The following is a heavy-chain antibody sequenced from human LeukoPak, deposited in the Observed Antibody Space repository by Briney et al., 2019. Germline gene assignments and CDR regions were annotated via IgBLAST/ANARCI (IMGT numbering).Heavy chain of an antibody. V-gene: IGHV4-34*01. CDR1: GGSFSGYY. CDR3: ARHGRRSSGWYGGYYYYYMDV. J-gene: IGHJ6*03. Sequence: PSETLSLTCAVYGGSFSGYYWSWIRQPPGKGLEWIGEINHSGSTNYNPSLKGRVTISVDTSKNQFSLKLSSVTAADTAVYYCARHGRRSSGWYGGYYYYYMDVWGKGTTVTISS. D-gene: IGHD6-19*01. CDR2: INHSGST.